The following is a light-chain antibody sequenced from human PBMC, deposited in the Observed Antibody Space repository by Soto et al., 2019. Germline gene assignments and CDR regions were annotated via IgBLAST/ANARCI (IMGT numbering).Light chain of an antibody. CDR2: LNSDGSH. Sequence: QSVLTQSPSASASLEASVKLTCTLSSGHSSYAIAWHQQQPEKGPRYLMKLNSDGSHSKGDGIPDRFSGSSSGAERYLTISSLQSEDEADYYCQTWGTGIQVFGGGTKVTVL. V-gene: IGLV4-69*01. CDR1: SGHSSYA. CDR3: QTWGTGIQV. J-gene: IGLJ2*01.